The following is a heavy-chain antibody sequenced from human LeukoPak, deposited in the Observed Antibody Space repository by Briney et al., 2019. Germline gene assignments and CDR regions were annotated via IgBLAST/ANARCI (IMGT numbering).Heavy chain of an antibody. D-gene: IGHD1-26*01. Sequence: GGSLRLSCAASGFSFSAYAMHWVRQAPGKGLEYVSTISSNGDSTYYANSVKGRFTISRDNSKNTLYLQMGSLRAEDMAVYYCARLLEGATSPFGYWGQGTLVTVSS. CDR2: ISSNGDST. CDR3: ARLLEGATSPFGY. V-gene: IGHV3-64*01. J-gene: IGHJ4*02. CDR1: GFSFSAYA.